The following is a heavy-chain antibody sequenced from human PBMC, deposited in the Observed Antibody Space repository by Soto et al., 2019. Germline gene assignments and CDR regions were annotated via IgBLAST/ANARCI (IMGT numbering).Heavy chain of an antibody. Sequence: ASVKVSCKASGYTFTSYGISWVRQAPGQGLEWMGWISAYNGNTNYAQKLQGRVTMTTDTSTTTAYTDQQTLRSDHTAVYSRAREVCSTISCYSAPYYRSQGSLVTVSS. CDR3: AREVCSTISCYSAPYY. CDR1: GYTFTSYG. D-gene: IGHD2-2*01. J-gene: IGHJ4*02. CDR2: ISAYNGNT. V-gene: IGHV1-18*01.